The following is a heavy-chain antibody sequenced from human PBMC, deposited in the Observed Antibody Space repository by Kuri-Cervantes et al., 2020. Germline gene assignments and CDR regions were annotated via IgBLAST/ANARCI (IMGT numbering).Heavy chain of an antibody. Sequence: GESLKISCAASGFTFSSYGMHWVRQAPGKGLEWVSAISGSGGSTYYADSVKGRFTISRDNSKNTLYLQMNSLRAEDTAVYYCAKTEDTAMAPGYWGQGTLVTVSS. CDR1: GFTFSSYG. V-gene: IGHV3-NL1*01. J-gene: IGHJ4*02. CDR3: AKTEDTAMAPGY. CDR2: ISGSGGST. D-gene: IGHD5-18*01.